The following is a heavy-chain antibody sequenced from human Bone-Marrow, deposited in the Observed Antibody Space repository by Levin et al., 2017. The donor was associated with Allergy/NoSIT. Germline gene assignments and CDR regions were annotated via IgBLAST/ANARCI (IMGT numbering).Heavy chain of an antibody. CDR2: IKPDGSER. D-gene: IGHD1-26*01. CDR1: GFTFNTFW. Sequence: GESLKISCAASGFTFNTFWMNWVRQAPGKGLEWVASIKPDGSERNYVDSVKGRFTISRDNAKNSVSLQMDSLRAEDTALYYCTKDILVGPTKRGHAFDIWGQGIMVTVSS. J-gene: IGHJ3*02. CDR3: TKDILVGPTKRGHAFDI. V-gene: IGHV3-7*03.